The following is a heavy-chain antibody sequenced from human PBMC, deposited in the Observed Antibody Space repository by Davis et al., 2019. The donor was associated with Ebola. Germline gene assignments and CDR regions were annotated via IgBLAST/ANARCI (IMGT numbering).Heavy chain of an antibody. Sequence: PGGSLRLSCAASGFTFSDYYMSWIRQAPGKGLEWVSYISSSGSTIYYADSVKGRFTISRDNAKNSLYLQMNSLRAEDTAVYYCARDNIVVVPAAIDYYYGMDVWGQGTTVTVSS. V-gene: IGHV3-11*01. CDR3: ARDNIVVVPAAIDYYYGMDV. CDR2: ISSSGSTI. CDR1: GFTFSDYY. J-gene: IGHJ6*02. D-gene: IGHD2-2*02.